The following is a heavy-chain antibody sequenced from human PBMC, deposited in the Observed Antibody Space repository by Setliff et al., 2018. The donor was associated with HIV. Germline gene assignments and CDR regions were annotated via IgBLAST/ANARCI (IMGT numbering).Heavy chain of an antibody. CDR3: ARDGGYDLGADY. CDR1: AYSFTDYF. D-gene: IGHD5-12*01. V-gene: IGHV1-2*02. J-gene: IGHJ4*02. CDR2: ISPNNAGT. Sequence: ASVKVSCKASAYSFTDYFIHWVRQAPGQGLEWTGWISPNNAGTRIPRTFRGRVTLTSDTSINTAYMELSGLRSDDTAVYYCARDGGYDLGADYWGQGTLVTVSS.